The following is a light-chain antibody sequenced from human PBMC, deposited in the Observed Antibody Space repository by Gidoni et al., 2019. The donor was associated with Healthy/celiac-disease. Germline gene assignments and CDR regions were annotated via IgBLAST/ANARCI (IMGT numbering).Light chain of an antibody. Sequence: EIVLTKSPGTLSLSPGESATLSCRASQSVSSSYLAWYQQKPGQAPRLLIYGASSRATGIPDRFSGSGSGTDFTLTISRLEPEDFAVYYCQQYGSSPGTFGQGTKVEIK. CDR1: QSVSSSY. J-gene: IGKJ1*01. CDR3: QQYGSSPGT. V-gene: IGKV3-20*01. CDR2: GAS.